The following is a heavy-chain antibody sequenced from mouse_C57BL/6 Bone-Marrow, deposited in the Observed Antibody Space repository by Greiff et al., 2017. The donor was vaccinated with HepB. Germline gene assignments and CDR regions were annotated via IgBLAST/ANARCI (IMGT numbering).Heavy chain of an antibody. CDR2: ISDGGSYT. CDR3: ARELRYDD. V-gene: IGHV5-4*01. D-gene: IGHD1-1*01. Sequence: EVKLMESGGGLVKPGGSLKLSCAASGFTFSSYAMSWVRQTPEKRLEWVATISDGGSYTYYPDNVKGRFTISRDNAKNNLYLQMSHLKSEDTAMYYCARELRYDDWGQGTTLTVSS. J-gene: IGHJ2*01. CDR1: GFTFSSYA.